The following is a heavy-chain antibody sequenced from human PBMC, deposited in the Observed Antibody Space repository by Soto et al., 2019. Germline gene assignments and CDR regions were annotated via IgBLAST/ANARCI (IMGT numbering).Heavy chain of an antibody. J-gene: IGHJ4*02. D-gene: IGHD3-16*02. V-gene: IGHV3-48*01. CDR3: TSGIMVTFGGVIAASDY. CDR1: GFTFSTYS. CDR2: ISSSSSSI. Sequence: VQLVESGGGLAQPGGSLRLSCAASGFTFSTYSMNWVRQAPGKGLEWVSYISSSSSSIYYADSVKGRFTISRDNAKNSLFLQMNSLRAEYTAVYYCTSGIMVTFGGVIAASDYWGQGTLVTVSS.